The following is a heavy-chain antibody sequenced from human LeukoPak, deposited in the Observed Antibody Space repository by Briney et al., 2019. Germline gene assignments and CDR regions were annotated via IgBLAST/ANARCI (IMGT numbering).Heavy chain of an antibody. CDR2: IYSSGII. CDR3: ARDTGKSGYPDY. V-gene: IGHV4-4*07. D-gene: IGHD3-3*01. J-gene: IGHJ4*02. CDR1: GGSISSYC. Sequence: SETLSLTCTVSGGSISSYCWSWIRQPAGKAPEWIGRIYSSGIINYNPSLKSRVTMSLDNSKNQLSLKLSYVTAADTAVYYCARDTGKSGYPDYWGQGTLVTVSS.